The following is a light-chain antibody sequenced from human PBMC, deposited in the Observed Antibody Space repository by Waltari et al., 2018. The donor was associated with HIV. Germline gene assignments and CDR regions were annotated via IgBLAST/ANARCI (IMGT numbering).Light chain of an antibody. Sequence: SYVLTQPPSVSAAPGKTANIACRGDKIGGTSVHWYQKKPGQAPVMVIYYDSDRPSGIPERFSGSNSGNTATLTITGVEAGDEADYYCQVWDSVSDHVIFGGGTRLTVL. CDR3: QVWDSVSDHVI. CDR2: YDS. J-gene: IGLJ2*01. V-gene: IGLV3-21*04. CDR1: KIGGTS.